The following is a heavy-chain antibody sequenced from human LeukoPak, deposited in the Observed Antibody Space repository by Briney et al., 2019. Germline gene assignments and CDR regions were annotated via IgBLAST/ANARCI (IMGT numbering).Heavy chain of an antibody. V-gene: IGHV3-64*01. CDR2: ISGNGGST. J-gene: IGHJ3*02. Sequence: PGGSLRLSCAASGFTFSSYVMHWVRQAPGKGLEYVSAISGNGGSTYYANSVKGRFTISRDNSKNTLYLQMGSPRAEDMAVYYCARGAIVGATLSAFDIWGQGTMVTVSS. CDR1: GFTFSSYV. CDR3: ARGAIVGATLSAFDI. D-gene: IGHD1-26*01.